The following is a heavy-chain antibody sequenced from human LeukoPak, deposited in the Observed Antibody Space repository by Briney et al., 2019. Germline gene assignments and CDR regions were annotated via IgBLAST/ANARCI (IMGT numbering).Heavy chain of an antibody. CDR2: INHSGST. Sequence: SETLSLTCAVYGGSFSGYYWSWIRQPPGKGLEWIGEINHSGSTNYKPSLKSRVTISVDTSKNQFSLKLSSVTAADTAVYYCARGYSSSAERALGYWGQGTLVTVSS. CDR1: GGSFSGYY. D-gene: IGHD6-6*01. J-gene: IGHJ4*02. V-gene: IGHV4-34*01. CDR3: ARGYSSSAERALGY.